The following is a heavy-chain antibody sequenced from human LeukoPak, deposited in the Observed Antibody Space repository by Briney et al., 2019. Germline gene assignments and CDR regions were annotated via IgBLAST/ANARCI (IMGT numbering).Heavy chain of an antibody. J-gene: IGHJ4*02. CDR2: ISGSGGST. D-gene: IGHD3-22*01. CDR1: GFTFSSYA. V-gene: IGHV3-23*01. CDR3: ARGYFDSGGEFDY. Sequence: GGSLRLSCAASGFTFSSYAMSWVRQAPGKGLEWVSAISGSGGSTYYADSVKGRFTISRDNSKNTLYLQMNSLRAEDTAMYYCARGYFDSGGEFDYWGQGTLVTVSS.